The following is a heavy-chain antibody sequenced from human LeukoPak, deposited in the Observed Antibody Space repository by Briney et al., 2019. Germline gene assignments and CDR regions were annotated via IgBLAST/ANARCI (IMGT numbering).Heavy chain of an antibody. CDR1: GYTFTGYY. J-gene: IGHJ4*02. Sequence: ASVKVSCKASGYTFTGYYMHRVRQAPGQGLEWKGWINPNSGGTNYAQKFQGRVTMTRDTSISTAYMELSRLRSDDTAVYYCASFYGSGSYWRADYWGQGTLVTVSS. CDR2: INPNSGGT. V-gene: IGHV1-2*02. CDR3: ASFYGSGSYWRADY. D-gene: IGHD3-10*01.